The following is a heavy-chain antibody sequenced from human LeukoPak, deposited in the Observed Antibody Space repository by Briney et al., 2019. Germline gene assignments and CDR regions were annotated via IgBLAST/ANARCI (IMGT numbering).Heavy chain of an antibody. Sequence: GASVKVSCKASGYTFTGYYMHWVRQAPGQGPEWMGWINPNSGGTNYAQKFQGRVTMTRDTSISTAYMELSRLRSDDTAVYYCASSDYYDSSGPDYWGQGTLVTVSS. CDR1: GYTFTGYY. D-gene: IGHD3-22*01. CDR2: INPNSGGT. J-gene: IGHJ4*02. V-gene: IGHV1-2*02. CDR3: ASSDYYDSSGPDY.